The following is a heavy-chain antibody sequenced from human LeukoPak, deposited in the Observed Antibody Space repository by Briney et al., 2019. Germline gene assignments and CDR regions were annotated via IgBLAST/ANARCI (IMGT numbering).Heavy chain of an antibody. CDR2: INPNSGGT. Sequence: ASVKVSCKASGYTFTGYYMHWVRQAPGQGLEWMGWINPNSGGTNYAQKFRGRVTMTRDASISTAYMELSRLRSDDTAVYYCARVPRDSSFEGDYWGQGTLVTVSS. D-gene: IGHD6-6*01. CDR1: GYTFTGYY. J-gene: IGHJ4*02. CDR3: ARVPRDSSFEGDY. V-gene: IGHV1-2*02.